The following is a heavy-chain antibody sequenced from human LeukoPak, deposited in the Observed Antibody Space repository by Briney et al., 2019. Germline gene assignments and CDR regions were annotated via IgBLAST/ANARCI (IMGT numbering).Heavy chain of an antibody. V-gene: IGHV3-11*04. CDR3: ARPSHYDFWSGYQPPDY. J-gene: IGHJ4*02. D-gene: IGHD3-3*01. Sequence: GGSLRLSCAASGFTFSEYYLSWIRQAPGKGLEGVSYISSSGSTLYYADSVKGRFTISRDNAKNSLYLQMNSLRAEDTAVYYCARPSHYDFWSGYQPPDYWGQGTLVTVSS. CDR1: GFTFSEYY. CDR2: ISSSGSTL.